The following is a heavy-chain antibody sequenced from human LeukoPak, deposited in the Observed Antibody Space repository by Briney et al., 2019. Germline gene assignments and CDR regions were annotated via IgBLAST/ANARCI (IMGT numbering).Heavy chain of an antibody. Sequence: ASVKVSCKASGYTFTKYDFSWVRQAPGQGLEWMGWISGYNGNTNYAQKFQGRVTITTDESTSTAYMELSSLGSEDTAVYYCARLDSSSWNNWFDPWGQGTLVTVSS. V-gene: IGHV1-18*01. CDR3: ARLDSSSWNNWFDP. CDR2: ISGYNGNT. CDR1: GYTFTKYD. J-gene: IGHJ5*02. D-gene: IGHD6-13*01.